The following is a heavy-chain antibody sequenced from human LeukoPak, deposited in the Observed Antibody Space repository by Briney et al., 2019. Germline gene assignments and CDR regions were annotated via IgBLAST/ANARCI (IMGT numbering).Heavy chain of an antibody. CDR1: GFTFSSYG. CDR2: IRFDGSNK. Sequence: QPGGSLRLSCAASGFTFSSYGMHWVRQAPGKWLEWVAFIRFDGSNKYYADSVKGRFTISRDNSKNTLHLQMNSLRAEDTAVYYCAKDFITMIVVAHLGMDVWGKGTTVTVSS. D-gene: IGHD3-22*01. V-gene: IGHV3-30*02. J-gene: IGHJ6*03. CDR3: AKDFITMIVVAHLGMDV.